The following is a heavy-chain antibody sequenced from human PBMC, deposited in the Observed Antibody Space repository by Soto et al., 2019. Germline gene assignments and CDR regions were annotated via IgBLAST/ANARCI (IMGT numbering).Heavy chain of an antibody. CDR2: IYYRGGP. D-gene: IGHD3-3*01. CDR1: GGSISSSSYY. J-gene: IGHJ3*02. Sequence: SETLSLTCTVSGGSISSSSYYWGWIRQPPGKGLEWIGSIYYRGGPSNNPSLKSRFTISVDTSKNQFSWKLSSVTAADTAVYYCARHGVRSTIFGVVSYAFDIWGQGTMVTVSS. V-gene: IGHV4-39*01. CDR3: ARHGVRSTIFGVVSYAFDI.